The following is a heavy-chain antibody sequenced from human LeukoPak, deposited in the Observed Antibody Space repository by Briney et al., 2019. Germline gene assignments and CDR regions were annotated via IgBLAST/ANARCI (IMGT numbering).Heavy chain of an antibody. J-gene: IGHJ5*02. CDR3: ARVESGSYGPFLDP. CDR1: GFTFSSYT. Sequence: GGSLRLSCAASGFTFSSYTMSWVRQAPGKGLEWVSSISSSGSYINYADSEKGRFTISRDNAKNSLYLQMNSLRVEDTAVYYCARVESGSYGPFLDPWGQGTLVTVSS. V-gene: IGHV3-21*01. D-gene: IGHD5-18*01. CDR2: ISSSGSYI.